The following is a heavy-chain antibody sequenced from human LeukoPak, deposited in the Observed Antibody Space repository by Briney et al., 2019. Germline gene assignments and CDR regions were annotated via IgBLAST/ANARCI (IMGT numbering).Heavy chain of an antibody. V-gene: IGHV3-48*03. J-gene: IGHJ4*02. D-gene: IGHD4-17*01. CDR2: ISSSGSTI. Sequence: GGPLRLSCAASGFTFSSYEMNWVRQAPGKGLEWVSYISSSGSTIYYADSVKGRFTISRDNAKNSLYLQMNSLRAEDTAVYYCARDRANDYGDYYDYWGQGTLVTVSS. CDR3: ARDRANDYGDYYDY. CDR1: GFTFSSYE.